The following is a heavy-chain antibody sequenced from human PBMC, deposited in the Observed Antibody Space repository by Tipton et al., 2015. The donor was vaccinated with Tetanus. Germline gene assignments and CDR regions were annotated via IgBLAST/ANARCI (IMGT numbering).Heavy chain of an antibody. J-gene: IGHJ4*02. Sequence: FLRLSCAASGFIFSSYGIHWVRQAPDKGLEWVAVSWYDGTDKYYADSVKGRFTISRDNSKNTLYLQMNSLRAEDTAVYYCAREADCSGGSCFSGDFDNWGQGTQVTVSS. CDR1: GFIFSSYG. V-gene: IGHV3-33*01. CDR3: AREADCSGGSCFSGDFDN. CDR2: SWYDGTDK. D-gene: IGHD2-15*01.